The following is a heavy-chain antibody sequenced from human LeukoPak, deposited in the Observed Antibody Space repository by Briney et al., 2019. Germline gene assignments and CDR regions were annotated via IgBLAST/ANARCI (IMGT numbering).Heavy chain of an antibody. CDR2: IKSDGSEK. J-gene: IGHJ4*02. V-gene: IGHV3-7*03. CDR3: ARDQYDTWSRRGNFDS. Sequence: TGGSLRLSCAASGFTFSSYAMSWVRQAPGKGLEWVANIKSDGSEKNYVDSVKGRFTISRDNTKNSLYLQMNSLRAEDTAVFYCARDQYDTWSRRGNFDSWGQGTLVIVSS. D-gene: IGHD3-3*01. CDR1: GFTFSSYA.